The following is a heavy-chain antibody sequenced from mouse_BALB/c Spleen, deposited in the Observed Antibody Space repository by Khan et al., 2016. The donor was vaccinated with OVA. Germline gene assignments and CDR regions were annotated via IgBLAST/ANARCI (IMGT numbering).Heavy chain of an antibody. CDR1: GYTFTNYG. J-gene: IGHJ4*01. Sequence: QIQLVQSGPELKKPGETVKISCKASGYTFTNYGMNWVKQSPGKALKWMGWINTYTGEPTYADDFKGRFAFSLETSATTADLQINNLKNEDTATYFCARPPYFSDTRDYWGQGTSVTVSS. V-gene: IGHV9-3-1*01. CDR2: INTYTGEP. CDR3: ARPPYFSDTRDY. D-gene: IGHD2-10*01.